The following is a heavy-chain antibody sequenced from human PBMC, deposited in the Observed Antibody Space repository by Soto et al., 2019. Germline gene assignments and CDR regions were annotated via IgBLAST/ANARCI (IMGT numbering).Heavy chain of an antibody. CDR3: ARDEDGYNPGY. V-gene: IGHV1-69*06. J-gene: IGHJ4*02. CDR2: IIPIFGTA. CDR1: GGTFSSYA. Sequence: ASVKVSCKASGGTFSSYAISWVRQAPGQGLEWMGGIIPIFGTANYAQKFQGRVTITADKSTSTAYMELSSLRSEDTAVYYCARDEDGYNPGYWGQGTLVTVSS. D-gene: IGHD5-12*01.